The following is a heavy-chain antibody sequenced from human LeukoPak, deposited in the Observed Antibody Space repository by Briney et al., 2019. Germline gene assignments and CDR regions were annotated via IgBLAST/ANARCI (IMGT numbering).Heavy chain of an antibody. CDR1: GYTFTGYY. CDR3: ARGILVGATPYYFDY. Sequence: ASVKVSCKASGYTFTGYYMHWVRQAPGQGLEWMGWINPNSGGTNYAQKFQGRVTMTRDTSISTAYMELSRLRSDDTAVYYCARGILVGATPYYFDYWGQGTLVTVSS. J-gene: IGHJ4*02. V-gene: IGHV1-2*02. D-gene: IGHD1-26*01. CDR2: INPNSGGT.